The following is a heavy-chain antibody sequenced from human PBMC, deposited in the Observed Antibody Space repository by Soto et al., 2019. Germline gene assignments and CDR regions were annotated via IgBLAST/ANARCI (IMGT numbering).Heavy chain of an antibody. CDR2: IYYSGST. CDR3: ASHDFWDRPFDY. D-gene: IGHD3-3*01. Sequence: PSETLSLTCNVSGGSISSGGYYWSVIRQHPGKGLEWIGYIYYSGSTYYKPSLKSRVTISVDTYKNQFSLKLSSVTAAETAVYYCASHDFWDRPFDYWGQGTLVTVSS. J-gene: IGHJ4*02. CDR1: GGSISSGGYY. V-gene: IGHV4-31*03.